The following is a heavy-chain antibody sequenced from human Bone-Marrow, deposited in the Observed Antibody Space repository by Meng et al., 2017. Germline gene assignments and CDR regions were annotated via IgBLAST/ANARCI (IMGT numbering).Heavy chain of an antibody. D-gene: IGHD2-21*02. J-gene: IGHJ4*02. CDR2: IRNKANSYTT. Sequence: GESLKISCAASGFTFSDYWMHWVRQAPGKGLEWLGRIRNKANSYTTEYAASVKGRFTISRDDSKNSLYLQMNSLKTEDTAVYYCARVSGDNYWGQGTPVTVSS. CDR1: GFTFSDYW. CDR3: ARVSGDNY. V-gene: IGHV3-72*01.